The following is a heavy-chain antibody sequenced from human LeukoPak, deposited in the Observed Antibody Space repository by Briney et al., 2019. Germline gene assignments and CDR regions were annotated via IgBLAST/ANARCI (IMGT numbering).Heavy chain of an antibody. D-gene: IGHD6-13*01. CDR1: GGSISSYY. Sequence: SETLSLTCTVSGGSISSYYWSWIRQPPGKGLEWIGYIYYSGSTNYNPSLKSRVTISVDTSKNQFSLKLSSVTAADTAVYYCARLGIAAAGSERGFDYWGQGTLVTVYS. V-gene: IGHV4-59*01. CDR2: IYYSGST. J-gene: IGHJ4*02. CDR3: ARLGIAAAGSERGFDY.